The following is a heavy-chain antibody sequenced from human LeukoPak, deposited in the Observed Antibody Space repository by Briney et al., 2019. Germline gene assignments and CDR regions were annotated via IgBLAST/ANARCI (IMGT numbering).Heavy chain of an antibody. V-gene: IGHV1-8*01. J-gene: IGHJ5*02. D-gene: IGHD3-22*01. CDR1: GYTFTSYD. CDR3: ARGSYYDSSGYLVGSWFDP. Sequence: ASVKVSCKASGYTFTSYDINWVRQATGQGLEWMGWMNPNSGNTGYAQKFQGRVTMTRITSISTAYMELSSLRSEDTAVYYCARGSYYDSSGYLVGSWFDPWGQGTLVTVSS. CDR2: MNPNSGNT.